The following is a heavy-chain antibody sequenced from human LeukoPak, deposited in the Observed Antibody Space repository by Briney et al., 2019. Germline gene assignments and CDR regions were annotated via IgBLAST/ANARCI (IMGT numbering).Heavy chain of an antibody. V-gene: IGHV1-2*02. CDR2: INPNSGGT. CDR1: GYTFTRYY. CDR3: AASATDPYDSSGRIDY. Sequence: ASVKVSCKASGYTFTRYYMHWVRQAPGQGLEWRGWINPNSGGTNYAQKFQGRVTMTRDTSISTAYMELSRLRADDTAVYYCAASATDPYDSSGRIDYWGQGTLVTVSS. D-gene: IGHD3-22*01. J-gene: IGHJ4*02.